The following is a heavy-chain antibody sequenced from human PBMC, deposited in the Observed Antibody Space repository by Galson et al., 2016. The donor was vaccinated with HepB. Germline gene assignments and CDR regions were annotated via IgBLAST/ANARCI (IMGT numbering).Heavy chain of an antibody. CDR2: ISYDGSRK. J-gene: IGHJ4*02. D-gene: IGHD2-21*02. Sequence: SLRLSCAASGFTFSRYGMLWVRQAPGKGLQWVALISYDGSRKYYADSVKGRFTISRDNSKNTLFLQMSSLRAEGTAVYYCAKEGEAYCGTDCSLDYWGQGTLITVSS. V-gene: IGHV3-30*18. CDR1: GFTFSRYG. CDR3: AKEGEAYCGTDCSLDY.